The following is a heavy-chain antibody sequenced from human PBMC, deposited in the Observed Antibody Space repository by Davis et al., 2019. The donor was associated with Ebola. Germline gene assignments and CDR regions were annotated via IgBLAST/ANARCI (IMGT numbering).Heavy chain of an antibody. J-gene: IGHJ4*02. V-gene: IGHV3-53*01. CDR1: GFTVSSNY. Sequence: GESLKISCAVSGFTVSSNYMSWVRQAPGKGLEWVSVIYGGGSTYYADSVKGRFTISRDNSKNSLYLQMNSLRAEDTAVYYCARRRGYSYGSYYFDYWGQGTLVTVSS. D-gene: IGHD5-18*01. CDR3: ARRRGYSYGSYYFDY. CDR2: IYGGGST.